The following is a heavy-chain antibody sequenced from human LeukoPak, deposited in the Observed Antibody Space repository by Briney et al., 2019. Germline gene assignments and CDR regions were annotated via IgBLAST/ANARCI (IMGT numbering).Heavy chain of an antibody. CDR2: IPYDGNNR. J-gene: IGHJ3*02. CDR3: ARDHWEAFDI. D-gene: IGHD1-26*01. Sequence: GGSLRLSCAASGFAFSSYAMHWVRQAPGKGLEWVAVIPYDGNNRYYADSVKGRFTISRDNSKNTLYMQMNSLRDDDTAVYYCARDHWEAFDIWGQGTIVSVSS. CDR1: GFAFSSYA. V-gene: IGHV3-30-3*01.